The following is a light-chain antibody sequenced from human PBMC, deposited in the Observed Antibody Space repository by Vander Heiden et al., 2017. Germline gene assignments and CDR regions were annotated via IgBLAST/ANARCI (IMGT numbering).Light chain of an antibody. CDR2: AAS. Sequence: DIQMTQSPSSLSASVGDRVTITCRASQSISSYLNWYQQKPGKAPKLLIYAASSLQSGAPSRSSGSAYGTDFTLTISSLQPEDFATYYCQHIDSTPGITFGQGTRLEIK. J-gene: IGKJ5*01. CDR3: QHIDSTPGIT. CDR1: QSISSY. V-gene: IGKV1-39*01.